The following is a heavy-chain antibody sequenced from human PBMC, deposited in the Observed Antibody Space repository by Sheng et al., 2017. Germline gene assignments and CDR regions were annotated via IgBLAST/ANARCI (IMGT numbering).Heavy chain of an antibody. CDR3: TRETDIIGDYWFDS. CDR2: TGGDGSGT. CDR1: GFAFNRYW. D-gene: IGHD3-16*01. Sequence: VQLVESGGGVVQPGKSLRLSCAASGFAFNRYWMNWVRQGPGKGLEWVSRTGGDGSGTFYADSVKGRFTISRDNARNTVYLQMNNLRSEDTAVYFCTRETDIIGDYWFDSWGQGTLVTVSS. V-gene: IGHV3-74*01. J-gene: IGHJ5*01.